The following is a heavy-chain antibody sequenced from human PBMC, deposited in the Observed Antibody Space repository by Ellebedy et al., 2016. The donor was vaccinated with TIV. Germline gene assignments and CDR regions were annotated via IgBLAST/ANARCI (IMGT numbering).Heavy chain of an antibody. CDR3: AGRGSSSSRDFDY. Sequence: GESLKISCAASGFTFSNAWMSWVRQAPGKGLEWMGIIYPGDSDTRYSPSFQGQVTISADKSISTAYLQWSSPKASDTAMYYCAGRGSSSSRDFDYWGQGTLVTVSS. J-gene: IGHJ4*02. D-gene: IGHD6-6*01. CDR2: IYPGDSDT. V-gene: IGHV5-51*01. CDR1: GFTFSNAW.